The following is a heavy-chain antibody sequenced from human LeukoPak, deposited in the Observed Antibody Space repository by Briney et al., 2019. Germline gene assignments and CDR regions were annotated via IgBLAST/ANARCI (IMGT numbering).Heavy chain of an antibody. CDR2: IYPGDSDT. J-gene: IGHJ4*02. V-gene: IGHV5-51*01. Sequence: GESLKISCKGSGYSFTSYWIGWVRQMPGKGLEWMGIIYPGDSDTRYSPSFQGQVTISADKSISTAYLQWSSLKASDTAMYYCARQTYDYGAIRPFDYWGQGTLVTVSS. D-gene: IGHD4-17*01. CDR3: ARQTYDYGAIRPFDY. CDR1: GYSFTSYW.